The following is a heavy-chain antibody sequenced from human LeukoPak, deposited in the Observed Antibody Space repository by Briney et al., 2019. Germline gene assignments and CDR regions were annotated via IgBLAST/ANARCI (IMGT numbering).Heavy chain of an antibody. Sequence: SVKVSCKASGGTFSSYAISWVRQAPGQGLEWVGRIIPFLGIANYAQKFQGRVTITADKSTSTAYMELSSLRAEDTAVYYCARDLTYYGSGSYYPNWFDPWSQGTLVTVSS. CDR1: GGTFSSYA. J-gene: IGHJ5*02. V-gene: IGHV1-69*04. CDR3: ARDLTYYGSGSYYPNWFDP. CDR2: IIPFLGIA. D-gene: IGHD3-10*01.